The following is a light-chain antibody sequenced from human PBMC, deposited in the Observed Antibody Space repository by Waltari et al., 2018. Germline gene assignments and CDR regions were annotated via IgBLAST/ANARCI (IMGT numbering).Light chain of an antibody. CDR1: QSVGRS. CDR2: DAS. J-gene: IGKJ1*01. V-gene: IGKV3-20*01. Sequence: EIVLTQSPGQLSLSPGERATLSCRASQSVGRSLVRYQQKPGQAPRLLIYDASTRATGIPDRFSGSGSGTDFSLTISRLEPEDFAVYFCQNYVRLPATFGQGTKVEIK. CDR3: QNYVRLPAT.